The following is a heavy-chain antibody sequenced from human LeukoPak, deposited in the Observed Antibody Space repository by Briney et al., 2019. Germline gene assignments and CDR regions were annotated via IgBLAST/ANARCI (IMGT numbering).Heavy chain of an antibody. CDR2: ISYDGSNK. CDR3: AKDACGCSTSCHLFDY. Sequence: GGSLRLSCAASGFTFSSYGMHWVRQAPGKGLEWVAVISYDGSNKYYADSVKGRFTISRDNSKNTLYLQMNSLRAEDTAVYYCAKDACGCSTSCHLFDYWGQGTLVTVSS. D-gene: IGHD2-2*01. V-gene: IGHV3-30*18. CDR1: GFTFSSYG. J-gene: IGHJ4*02.